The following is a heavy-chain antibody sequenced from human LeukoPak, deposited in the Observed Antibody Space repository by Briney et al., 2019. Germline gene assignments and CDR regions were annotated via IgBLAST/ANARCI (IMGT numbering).Heavy chain of an antibody. CDR2: ISYDGSNK. CDR3: AKGSIAAH. CDR1: GFTFSSYG. V-gene: IGHV3-30*18. J-gene: IGHJ4*02. Sequence: GGSLRLSCAASGFTFSSYGMHWVRQAPGKGLEWVAVISYDGSNKYYADSVKGRFTIPRDNSKNTLYLQMNSLSAEDTAVYYCAKGSIAAHWGQGTLVTVSS. D-gene: IGHD6-6*01.